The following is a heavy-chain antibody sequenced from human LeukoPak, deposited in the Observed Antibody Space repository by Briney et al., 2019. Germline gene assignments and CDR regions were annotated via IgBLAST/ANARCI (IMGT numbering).Heavy chain of an antibody. J-gene: IGHJ1*01. CDR3: ARDTLGAGNNFQH. D-gene: IGHD3-16*01. Sequence: SVKASCKASGGTFSSYAISWVRQAPGQGLEWMGGIIPIFGTANYAQKLQGRVTITADESTSTAYMELSSLRSEDTAVYYCARDTLGAGNNFQHWGQGTLVTVSS. V-gene: IGHV1-69*13. CDR1: GGTFSSYA. CDR2: IIPIFGTA.